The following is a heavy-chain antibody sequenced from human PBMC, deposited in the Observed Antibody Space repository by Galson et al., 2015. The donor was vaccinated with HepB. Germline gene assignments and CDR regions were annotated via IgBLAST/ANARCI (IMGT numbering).Heavy chain of an antibody. CDR1: DSTFSSYT. J-gene: IGHJ3*02. CDR3: ATTKFGSGAYWTFDI. D-gene: IGHD4/OR15-4a*01. CDR2: TSTNGVTI. V-gene: IGHV3-48*04. Sequence: SLRLSCAASDSTFSSYTMNWVRQTPGKGLQWVSYTSTNGVTIHYADSVKGRFTIARDNAKNTMWLQMNSLRAEDTAVYYCATTKFGSGAYWTFDIWGQGTLVTVSS.